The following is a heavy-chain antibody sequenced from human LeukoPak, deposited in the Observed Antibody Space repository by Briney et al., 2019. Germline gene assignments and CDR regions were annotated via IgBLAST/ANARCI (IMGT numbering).Heavy chain of an antibody. V-gene: IGHV4-4*02. CDR1: GGSISSSNW. CDR2: IYHSGST. Sequence: SETLSLTCAVSGGSISSSNWWSWVRQPPGKGLEWIGEIYHSGSTNYNPSLKSRVTISVDKSKNQFSLKLSSVTAADTAVYYCPRDGPSYGDYVDAFDIWGQGTMVTVSS. D-gene: IGHD4-17*01. J-gene: IGHJ3*02. CDR3: PRDGPSYGDYVDAFDI.